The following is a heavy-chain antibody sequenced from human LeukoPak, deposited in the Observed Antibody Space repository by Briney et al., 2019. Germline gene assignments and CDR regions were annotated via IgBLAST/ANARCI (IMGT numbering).Heavy chain of an antibody. Sequence: SETLSLTCTVSGYSISSGYYWGWIRQPPGTGLEWIGYIYYSGSTNYNPSLKSRVTISVDTSKNQFSLKLSSVTAADTAVYYCARDLGYVDYWGQGTLVTVSS. CDR1: GYSISSGYY. CDR3: ARDLGYVDY. D-gene: IGHD2-8*01. V-gene: IGHV4-61*01. J-gene: IGHJ4*02. CDR2: IYYSGST.